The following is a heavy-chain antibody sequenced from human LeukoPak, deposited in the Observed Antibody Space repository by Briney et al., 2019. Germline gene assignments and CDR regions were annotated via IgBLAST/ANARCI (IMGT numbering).Heavy chain of an antibody. Sequence: PGGSLRLSCAASGFTFDDYAMHWVRQAPGKGLEWVSGISWNSGSIGYADSVKGRFTISRDNAKNSLYLQMNSLRAEDTALYYCARDGGYYGSGSRSRAYYFDYWGQGTLVTVSS. CDR2: ISWNSGSI. J-gene: IGHJ4*02. CDR1: GFTFDDYA. V-gene: IGHV3-9*01. CDR3: ARDGGYYGSGSRSRAYYFDY. D-gene: IGHD3-10*01.